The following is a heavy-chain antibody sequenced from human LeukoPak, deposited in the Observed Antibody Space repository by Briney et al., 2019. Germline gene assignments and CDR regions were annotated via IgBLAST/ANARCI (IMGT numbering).Heavy chain of an antibody. D-gene: IGHD6-6*01. CDR3: ARRPALIAARPMRAFDY. J-gene: IGHJ4*02. Sequence: SETLSLTCTVSGYSISSGYYWGWIRQTPGKGLEWIGYIYHGGRTDYNPSLKSRVTISVDTSKNQFSLKLSSVTAADTAVYYCARRPALIAARPMRAFDYWGQGTLVTVSS. V-gene: IGHV4-38-2*02. CDR1: GYSISSGYY. CDR2: IYHGGRT.